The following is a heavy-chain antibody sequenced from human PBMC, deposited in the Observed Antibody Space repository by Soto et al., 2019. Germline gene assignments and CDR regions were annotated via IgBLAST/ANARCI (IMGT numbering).Heavy chain of an antibody. Sequence: SETLSLTCTLSCSSISSYYWRWILQPPGKGLEWIGYIYYSGSTNYNPSLKSRVTIPVDTSKNQFSLKLSSVTAADTAVYYCASYYYDSSGSFDYRGQGTLVTVSS. V-gene: IGHV4-59*01. CDR3: ASYYYDSSGSFDY. D-gene: IGHD3-22*01. CDR1: CSSISSYY. J-gene: IGHJ4*02. CDR2: IYYSGST.